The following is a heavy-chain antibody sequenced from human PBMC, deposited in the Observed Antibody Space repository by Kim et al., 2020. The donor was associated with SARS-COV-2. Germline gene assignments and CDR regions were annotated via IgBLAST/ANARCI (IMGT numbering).Heavy chain of an antibody. J-gene: IGHJ4*02. CDR2: IYYSGST. CDR1: GGSISSSSYY. Sequence: SETLSLTCTVSGGSISSSSYYWGWIRQPPGKGLEWIGSIYYSGSTYYNPSRKSRVTISVDTSKNQFSLKLSSVTAADTAVYYCARLKRYSSSWEYYFDYWGQGTLVTVSS. V-gene: IGHV4-39*01. CDR3: ARLKRYSSSWEYYFDY. D-gene: IGHD6-13*01.